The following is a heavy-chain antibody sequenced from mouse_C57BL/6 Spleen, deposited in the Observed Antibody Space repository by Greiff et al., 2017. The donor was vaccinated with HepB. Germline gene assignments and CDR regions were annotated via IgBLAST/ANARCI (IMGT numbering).Heavy chain of an antibody. V-gene: IGHV1-54*01. J-gene: IGHJ1*03. CDR1: GYAFTNYL. CDR3: AREEPSASYSKGGYFDV. Sequence: QVQLKQSGAELVRPGTSVKVSCKASGYAFTNYLIEWVKQRPGQGLEWIGVINPGSGGTNYNEKFKGKATLTADKSSSTAYMQLSSLTSEDSAVCFCAREEPSASYSKGGYFDVWGTGTTVTVSS. CDR2: INPGSGGT. D-gene: IGHD2-5*01.